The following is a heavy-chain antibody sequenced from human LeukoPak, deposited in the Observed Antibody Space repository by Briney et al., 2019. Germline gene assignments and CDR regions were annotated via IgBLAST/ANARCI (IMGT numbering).Heavy chain of an antibody. CDR1: TFTFSSYW. CDR2: INSDGSST. D-gene: IGHD3-22*01. Sequence: GGSLRLSCAASTFTFSSYWMHWVRQAPGKGLVWVSRINSDGSSTSYADSVKGRFTISRDNAKNTLYLQMNSLRAEDTAVYYCARGPPSDSMEDWFDPWGQGTLVTVSS. V-gene: IGHV3-74*01. J-gene: IGHJ5*02. CDR3: ARGPPSDSMEDWFDP.